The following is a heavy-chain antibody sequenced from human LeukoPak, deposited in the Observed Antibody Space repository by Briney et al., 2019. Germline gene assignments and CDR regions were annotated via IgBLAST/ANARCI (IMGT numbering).Heavy chain of an antibody. CDR3: AKSEVPAAFLFDY. J-gene: IGHJ4*02. CDR2: INTDGSST. D-gene: IGHD2-2*01. V-gene: IGHV3-74*01. Sequence: GGSLRLSCAASGFTFSSYWMHWVRQAPGKGLVWVSRINTDGSSTSYADSVKGRFTISRDNAKNTLYLQMNSLRAEDTAVYYCAKSEVPAAFLFDYWGQGTLVTVSS. CDR1: GFTFSSYW.